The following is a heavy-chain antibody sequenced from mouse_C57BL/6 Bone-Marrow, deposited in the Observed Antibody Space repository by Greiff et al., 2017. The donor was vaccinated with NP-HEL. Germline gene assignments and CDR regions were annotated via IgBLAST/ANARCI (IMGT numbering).Heavy chain of an antibody. Sequence: EVKLQESGGGLVQSGRSLRLSCATSGFTFSDFYMEWVRQAPGKGLEWIAASRNKANDYTTEYSASVKGRFIVSRDTSQSILYLQMNALRAEDTAIYYCARDAGNSNGFAYWGQGTLVTVSA. D-gene: IGHD2-5*01. V-gene: IGHV7-1*01. CDR1: GFTFSDFY. CDR2: SRNKANDYTT. CDR3: ARDAGNSNGFAY. J-gene: IGHJ3*01.